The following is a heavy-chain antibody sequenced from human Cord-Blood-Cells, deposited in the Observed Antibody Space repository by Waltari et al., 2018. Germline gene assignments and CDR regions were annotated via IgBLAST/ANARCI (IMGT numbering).Heavy chain of an antibody. CDR3: ARGKGNAFDI. J-gene: IGHJ3*02. D-gene: IGHD1-1*01. CDR2: IKHGGRN. CDR1: GGSFSGYY. Sequence: QVQLQQWGAGLLKPSETLSLTCAVYGGSFSGYYWSWIRQPPGKGVEGIGEIKHGGRNNYNHSLKSRGTISVDTSKNQFARKLSSVTAADTAVYYCARGKGNAFDIWGQGTMVTVAS. V-gene: IGHV4-34*01.